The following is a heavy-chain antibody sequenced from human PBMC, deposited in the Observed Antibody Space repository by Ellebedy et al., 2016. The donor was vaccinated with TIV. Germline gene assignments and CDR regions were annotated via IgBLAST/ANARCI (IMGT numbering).Heavy chain of an antibody. CDR1: GYIFSDYW. V-gene: IGHV5-51*01. J-gene: IGHJ4*03. CDR3: ARQLSNAPYFDH. Sequence: GESLKISCRVSGYIFSDYWIGWVRQTPGTGLEWMGIIYPGDSDTTYSPSFQGQVTISADKSINTADLQWRSLKASDTAIYYFARQLSNAPYFDHWGQGNLVTVSS. D-gene: IGHD6-13*01. CDR2: IYPGDSDT.